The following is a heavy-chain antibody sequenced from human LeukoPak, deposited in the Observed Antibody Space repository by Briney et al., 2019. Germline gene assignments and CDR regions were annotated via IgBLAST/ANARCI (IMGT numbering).Heavy chain of an antibody. CDR2: IKPNSGGT. CDR1: GYTFTGYY. Sequence: ASVKVSCKASGYTFTGYYMHWVRQAPGQGLEWMGWIKPNSGGTNYAQKFQGRVTMTRDTSISTAYMELSRLRSDDTAVYYCARNFGCSNHSCYSVDWFDPRGQGTLVT. J-gene: IGHJ5*02. CDR3: ARNFGCSNHSCYSVDWFDP. V-gene: IGHV1-2*02. D-gene: IGHD2-2*02.